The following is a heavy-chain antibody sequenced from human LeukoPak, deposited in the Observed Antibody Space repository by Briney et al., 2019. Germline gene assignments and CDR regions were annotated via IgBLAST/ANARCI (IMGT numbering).Heavy chain of an antibody. D-gene: IGHD2-2*01. J-gene: IGHJ4*02. CDR1: GFTFSSYS. CDR3: ARDRGLGYCSSTSCRTIDY. CDR2: ISSSSSYI. V-gene: IGHV3-21*01. Sequence: KPGGSLRLSCAASGFTFSSYSMNWVRQAPGKGLEWVSSISSSSSYIYYADSVKGRFTISRDNAKNSLYLQMSSLRAEDTAVYYCARDRGLGYCSSTSCRTIDYWGQGTLVTVSS.